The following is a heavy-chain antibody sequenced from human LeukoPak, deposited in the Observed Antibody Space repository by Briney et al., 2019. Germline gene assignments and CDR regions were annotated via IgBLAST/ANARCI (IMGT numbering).Heavy chain of an antibody. V-gene: IGHV4-59*05. CDR3: AKTNYDFWSGYYSSFQH. Sequence: SETLSLTCTVSGGSISSYYWSWIRQPPGKGLEWIGSIYYSGSAYYNPSLKSRVTISVDTSKNQFSLKLSSVTAADTAVYYCAKTNYDFWSGYYSSFQHWGQGTLVTVSS. J-gene: IGHJ1*01. CDR2: IYYSGSA. D-gene: IGHD3-3*01. CDR1: GGSISSYY.